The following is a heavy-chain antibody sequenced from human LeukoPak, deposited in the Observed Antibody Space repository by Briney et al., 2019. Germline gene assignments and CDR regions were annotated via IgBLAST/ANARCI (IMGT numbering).Heavy chain of an antibody. CDR1: GGSFSGYY. J-gene: IGHJ4*02. Sequence: PSETLSLTCAVYGGSFSGYYWSWIRQPPGKGLEWIGEINHSGSTNYNPSLKSRVTISVDTSKNQFSLKLSSVTAAATAVYYCARGGHSYAHYWGQGTLVTVSS. CDR2: INHSGST. D-gene: IGHD5-18*01. CDR3: ARGGHSYAHY. V-gene: IGHV4-34*01.